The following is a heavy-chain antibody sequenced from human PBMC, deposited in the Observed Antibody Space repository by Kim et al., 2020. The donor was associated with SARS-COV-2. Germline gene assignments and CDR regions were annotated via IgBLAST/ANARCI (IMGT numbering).Heavy chain of an antibody. CDR3: GRDYSD. J-gene: IGHJ4*02. V-gene: IGHV3-7*01. CDR2: DGRET. Sequence: DGRETYNMDAVTGRFTISRDNAKNSLYLQMSSLRAEDTAVYFCGRDYSDWGQGTLVTVSS. D-gene: IGHD1-26*01.